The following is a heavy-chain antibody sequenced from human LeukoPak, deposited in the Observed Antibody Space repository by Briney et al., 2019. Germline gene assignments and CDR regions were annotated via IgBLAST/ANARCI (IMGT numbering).Heavy chain of an antibody. J-gene: IGHJ3*02. CDR2: IYYSGST. Sequence: PSETLSLTYTVSGGSISSYYWSWIRRPPGKGLEWIGYIYYSGSTNYNPSLKSRVTISVDTSKNQFSLKLSSVTAADTAVYYCARGKKNWNDGAFDIWGQGTMVTVSS. CDR3: ARGKKNWNDGAFDI. D-gene: IGHD1-1*01. V-gene: IGHV4-59*01. CDR1: GGSISSYY.